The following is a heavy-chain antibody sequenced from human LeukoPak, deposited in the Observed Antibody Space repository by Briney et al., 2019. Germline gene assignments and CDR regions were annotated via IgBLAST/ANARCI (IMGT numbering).Heavy chain of an antibody. V-gene: IGHV1-46*01. CDR3: ARYGHSPFFDY. D-gene: IGHD4-17*01. CDR2: IIPIFGTA. J-gene: IGHJ4*02. CDR1: GYTFTGYY. Sequence: ASVKVSCKASGYTFTGYYMHWVRQAPGQGLERMGGIIPIFGTANYAQKFQGRVIMTRDMSTSTVYMELSSLRSEDTAVYFCARYGHSPFFDYWGQGTLVIVSS.